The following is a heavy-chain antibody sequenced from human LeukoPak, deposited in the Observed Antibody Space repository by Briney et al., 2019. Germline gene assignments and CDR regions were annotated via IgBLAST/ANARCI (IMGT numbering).Heavy chain of an antibody. D-gene: IGHD3-10*01. V-gene: IGHV4-30-2*01. J-gene: IGHJ5*01. CDR1: GYAITSGGFS. CDR2: IYDRGPS. CDR3: ARSRQASGLFNS. Sequence: SETLSLTCTVSGYAITSGGFSWNWIRQPPGKGLEWIGCIYDRGPSYYNPSLKSRFTISVDRPKNQFFLNVTSLTAADTAVYYCARSRQASGLFNSWGQGTLVVVSS.